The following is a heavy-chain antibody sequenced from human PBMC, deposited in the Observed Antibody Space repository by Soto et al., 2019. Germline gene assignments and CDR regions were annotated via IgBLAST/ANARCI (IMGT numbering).Heavy chain of an antibody. J-gene: IGHJ6*02. V-gene: IGHV3-30-3*01. CDR2: ISYDGRNK. CDR3: ARSSGWYGLLGYYYGMDV. CDR1: GFTFSSYA. Sequence: QVQLVESGGGVVQPGRSLRLSCAASGFTFSSYAMHWVRQAPGKGLEWVAVISYDGRNKYYADSVKGRFTISRDNSKNPLELQMNRLSPEDRAVYYCARSSGWYGLLGYYYGMDVWVQGTTVTVSS. D-gene: IGHD6-19*01.